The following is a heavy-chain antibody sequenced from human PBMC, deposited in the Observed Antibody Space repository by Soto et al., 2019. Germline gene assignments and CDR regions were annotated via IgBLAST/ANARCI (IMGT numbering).Heavy chain of an antibody. CDR3: ARDEEP. CDR1: GVTFSSYA. Sequence: QVQLVESGGGVVQPGRSLRLSCAASGVTFSSYAMHWVRQAPGKGLEWVAVIWSVGSKKYYGDSVKGRFTISRDNSKNTLYLQMNSLKVEDTAVYYCARDEEPWGQGTLVIVSS. V-gene: IGHV3-33*01. CDR2: IWSVGSKK. J-gene: IGHJ5*02.